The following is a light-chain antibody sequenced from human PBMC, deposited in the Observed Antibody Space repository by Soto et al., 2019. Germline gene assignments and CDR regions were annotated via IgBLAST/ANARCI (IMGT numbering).Light chain of an antibody. J-gene: IGKJ1*01. CDR3: QQAASFPWT. CDR1: QDISTW. CDR2: AAS. Sequence: DIQMTQSPSSVSASVGDRVTITCRASQDISTWLVWYQQKPGKAPKLLTPAASSWQSGVPSRFSDSGSGTDFTLTISSLQPEDFATYYCQQAASFPWTFGQGTKVEIK. V-gene: IGKV1D-12*01.